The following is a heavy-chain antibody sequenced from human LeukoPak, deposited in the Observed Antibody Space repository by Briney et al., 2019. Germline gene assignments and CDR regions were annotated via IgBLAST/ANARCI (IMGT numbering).Heavy chain of an antibody. CDR2: INYSGST. CDR1: GGSISSNNFY. V-gene: IGHV4-39*01. CDR3: ARREGPPKNFDF. Sequence: SDTLSLTCSVSGGSISSNNFYWGWIRQPPGKGLEWIGSINYSGSTHYNASLKSRVTISVDTSKNQFSLMLSSVTAADTAVYYCARREGPPKNFDFWGQGSLVSVSS. J-gene: IGHJ4*02.